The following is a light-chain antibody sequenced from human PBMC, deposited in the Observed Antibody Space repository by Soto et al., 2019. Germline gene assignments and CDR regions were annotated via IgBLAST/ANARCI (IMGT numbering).Light chain of an antibody. V-gene: IGLV2-14*01. CDR3: VAHIGSGSHV. J-gene: IGLJ1*01. CDR1: SSDVGAYNY. Sequence: SALTQPASVAGYHGQSITISQTGNSSDVGAYNYVSWYQQYPGKAPELMIYGVTNRPSGVSNRFSGSETGNTASLTISGLHTEDEADYYCVAHIGSGSHVFGTGPKVTV. CDR2: GVT.